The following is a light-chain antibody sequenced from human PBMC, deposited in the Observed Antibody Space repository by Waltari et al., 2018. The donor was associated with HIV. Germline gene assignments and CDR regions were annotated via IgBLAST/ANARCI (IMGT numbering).Light chain of an antibody. Sequence: QSVLTQSPSTSGTPGQRVTISCSARSSTIDSNYAYWFQQVPGTATKLPLFRNTQRPSGVSDRFSGSVSGTSASLAISGLRSEDEADYYCAVWDDSLSAQLFGGGTKLTVL. CDR1: SSTIDSNY. CDR2: RNT. V-gene: IGLV1-47*01. J-gene: IGLJ3*02. CDR3: AVWDDSLSAQL.